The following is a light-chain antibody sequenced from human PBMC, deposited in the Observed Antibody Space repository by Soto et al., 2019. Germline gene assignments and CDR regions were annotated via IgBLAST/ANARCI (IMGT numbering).Light chain of an antibody. CDR2: DAS. J-gene: IGKJ4*01. CDR3: QQYHIWLT. V-gene: IGKV3-15*01. Sequence: EVVLTQSPATLSVSPGERATLSCRASQSVKSNLAWYQQKPGQAPRLLIYDASNRATGIPARFSGSGSGTEFTLTISSLQSEDFAIYYCQQYHIWLTFGGGTKVEIK. CDR1: QSVKSN.